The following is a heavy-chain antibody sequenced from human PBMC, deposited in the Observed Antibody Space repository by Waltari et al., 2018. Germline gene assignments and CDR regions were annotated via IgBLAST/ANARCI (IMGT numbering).Heavy chain of an antibody. CDR1: GLSVGNYG. CDR2: IKQDGSEK. V-gene: IGHV3-7*01. CDR3: TRGGRDSSWYWRD. Sequence: EVQLVESGGGLAQPGGSLRLAGEVSGLSVGNYGRTWVRQASGKGPEWVANIKQDGSEKYYMDSVKGRFTISRDNAKNSLYLQMNNLRVEDTAVYYCTRGGRDSSWYWRDWGQGTLVTVSS. D-gene: IGHD6-13*01. J-gene: IGHJ4*02.